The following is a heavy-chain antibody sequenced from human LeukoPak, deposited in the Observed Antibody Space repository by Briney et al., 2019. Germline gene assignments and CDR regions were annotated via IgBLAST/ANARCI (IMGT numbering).Heavy chain of an antibody. Sequence: PGGSLRHSCVGSGFSFSTYDMGWVRQTPGKGLEWVSAISTTGGYTEDADSVKGRFTISTDNSQNTLFLQMHSLRAEDTAVYYCAKKPATIKFPFDIWGQGTLVTVSP. D-gene: IGHD5-24*01. CDR3: AKKPATIKFPFDI. CDR1: GFSFSTYD. V-gene: IGHV3-23*01. CDR2: ISTTGGYT. J-gene: IGHJ4*02.